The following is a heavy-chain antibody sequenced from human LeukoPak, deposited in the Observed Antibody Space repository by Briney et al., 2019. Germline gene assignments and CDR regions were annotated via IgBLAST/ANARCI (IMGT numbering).Heavy chain of an antibody. CDR2: INPNSGGT. CDR1: GYTFTGYY. V-gene: IGHV1-2*02. CDR3: ARECIAVAGSHYYYYYSMDV. Sequence: ASVKVSCKASGYTFTGYYMHWVRQAPGQGLEWMGWINPNSGGTNYAQKFQGRVTMTRDTSISTAYMELSRLRSDDTAVYYCARECIAVAGSHYYYYYSMDVWGQGTTVTVSS. D-gene: IGHD6-19*01. J-gene: IGHJ6*02.